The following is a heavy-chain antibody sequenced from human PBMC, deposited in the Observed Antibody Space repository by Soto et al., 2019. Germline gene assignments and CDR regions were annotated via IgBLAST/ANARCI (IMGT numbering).Heavy chain of an antibody. Sequence: QITLKESGPTLVKPTQTLTLTCTFSGFSLSTSGVGVGWIRQPPGKALEWLALIYWDDDKRYSPSLKSRLTITKDTSKNQVLLTMTNMDPVDTAPYYCAHSQLLVSANWFDPWGQGTLVTVSS. D-gene: IGHD6-19*01. CDR2: IYWDDDK. J-gene: IGHJ5*02. V-gene: IGHV2-5*02. CDR1: GFSLSTSGVG. CDR3: AHSQLLVSANWFDP.